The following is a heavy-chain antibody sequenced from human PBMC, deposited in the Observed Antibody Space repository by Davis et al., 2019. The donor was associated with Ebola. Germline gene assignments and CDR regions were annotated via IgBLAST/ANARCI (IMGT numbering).Heavy chain of an antibody. V-gene: IGHV4-34*01. D-gene: IGHD3-22*01. J-gene: IGHJ6*02. CDR3: ARGSGYYDSSGYYYYYYYGMDV. Sequence: SETLSLTCAVHGGSFSGYYWSWIRQPPGKGLEWIGEINHSGSTNYNPSLKSRVTISVDTSKNQFSLKLSSVTAADTAVYYCARGSGYYDSSGYYYYYYYGMDVWGQGTTVTVSS. CDR1: GGSFSGYY. CDR2: INHSGST.